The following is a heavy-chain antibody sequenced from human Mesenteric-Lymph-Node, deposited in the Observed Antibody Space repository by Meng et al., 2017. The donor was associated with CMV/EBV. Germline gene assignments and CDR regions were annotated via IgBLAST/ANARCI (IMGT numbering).Heavy chain of an antibody. J-gene: IGHJ4*02. V-gene: IGHV4-34*01. CDR2: INHSGST. Sequence: WGVGICQPSKTRSDQCAVSVGSFRGYYWNWIRQSPEKGLDWIGEINHSGSTTYNPSFTSRIIISVDTSTNQISLNMSSVTAADTAVYYCARGSSYDILTGYFDYWGQGALVTVSS. D-gene: IGHD3-9*01. CDR1: VGSFRGYY. CDR3: ARGSSYDILTGYFDY.